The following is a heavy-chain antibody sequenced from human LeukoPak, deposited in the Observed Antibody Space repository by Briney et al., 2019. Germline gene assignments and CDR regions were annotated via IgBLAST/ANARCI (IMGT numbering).Heavy chain of an antibody. J-gene: IGHJ4*02. V-gene: IGHV3-7*04. CDR2: IKQDGSAK. Sequence: PGGTLRLSCAASGFTFSNYWMNWVRQAPGKGLEWMANIKQDGSAKYYVDSVKGRFTISRDNAKNSLYLQMNSLGAEDTAVCYCARTIREQWLTIDYWGQGTLVTFSS. D-gene: IGHD6-19*01. CDR1: GFTFSNYW. CDR3: ARTIREQWLTIDY.